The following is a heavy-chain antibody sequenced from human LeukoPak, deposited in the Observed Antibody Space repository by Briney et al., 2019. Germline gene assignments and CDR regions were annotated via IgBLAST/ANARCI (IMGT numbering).Heavy chain of an antibody. Sequence: PSQTLSLTCTVSGGSFNGGSYCWSWIRQPAGKGLEWVGRIYTSGSTNYNPSLKSRVTISVDTSKNQFSLQLTSVTAADTAVYYCARAMRVDRFFDYWGQGILVTVSS. CDR2: IYTSGST. CDR1: GGSFNGGSYC. J-gene: IGHJ4*02. D-gene: IGHD5-12*01. CDR3: ARAMRVDRFFDY. V-gene: IGHV4-61*02.